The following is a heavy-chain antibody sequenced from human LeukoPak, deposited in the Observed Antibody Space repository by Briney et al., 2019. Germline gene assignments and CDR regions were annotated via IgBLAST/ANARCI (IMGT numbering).Heavy chain of an antibody. CDR1: GFTFSSYP. CDR2: ISSSSRYI. V-gene: IGHV3-21*04. J-gene: IGHJ5*02. D-gene: IGHD4-17*01. CDR3: ARERPNPSVTLSDWFDP. Sequence: PGGSLRLSCAASGFTFSSYPMNWVRQAPGKGLEWVSSISSSSRYIYYADSLKGRFTISRDNAKNSLYLQMNSLRAEDTALYYCARERPNPSVTLSDWFDPWGQGTLVTVSS.